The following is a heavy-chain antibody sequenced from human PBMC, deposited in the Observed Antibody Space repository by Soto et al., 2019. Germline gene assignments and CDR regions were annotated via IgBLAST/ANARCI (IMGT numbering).Heavy chain of an antibody. CDR2: ISYDGSNK. CDR3: ARDKEMATIDAFDI. Sequence: GALRLSCAASGFTFSSYAMHWVRQAPGKGLEWVAVISYDGSNKYYADSVKGRFTISRDNSKNTLYLQMNSLRAEDTAVYYCARDKEMATIDAFDIWGQGTMVTVSS. J-gene: IGHJ3*02. D-gene: IGHD5-12*01. CDR1: GFTFSSYA. V-gene: IGHV3-30-3*01.